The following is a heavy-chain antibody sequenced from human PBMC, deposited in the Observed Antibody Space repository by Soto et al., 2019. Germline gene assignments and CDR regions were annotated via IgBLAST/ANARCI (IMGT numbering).Heavy chain of an antibody. CDR1: GFTFTTYW. Sequence: EVQLVESGGGLGQPGGSLTLSCASSGFTFTTYWMHWVRQAPGKGLVWVSRIKGDGSSTSQAVSMEGRFTISRDNAKDTVYLQMNSLRVEDTAVYYCARGGKNIYAVDVWGQGTTVIVSS. D-gene: IGHD3-16*01. CDR3: ARGGKNIYAVDV. V-gene: IGHV3-74*01. CDR2: IKGDGSST. J-gene: IGHJ6*02.